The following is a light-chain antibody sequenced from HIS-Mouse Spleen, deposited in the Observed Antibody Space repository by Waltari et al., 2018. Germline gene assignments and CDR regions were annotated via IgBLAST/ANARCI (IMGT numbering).Light chain of an antibody. CDR2: WAS. CDR3: QQYYSNPLT. V-gene: IGKV4-1*01. J-gene: IGKJ4*01. Sequence: DIVMTQPPDSLAVSLGERATINCKSSQSVLYSSNNKNYLAWYQQKPGQPPKLLIYWASTRESGVPDRFSGSGSGTDFTLTISSLQAEDVAVYYCQQYYSNPLTFGGGTKVEIK. CDR1: QSVLYSSNNKNY.